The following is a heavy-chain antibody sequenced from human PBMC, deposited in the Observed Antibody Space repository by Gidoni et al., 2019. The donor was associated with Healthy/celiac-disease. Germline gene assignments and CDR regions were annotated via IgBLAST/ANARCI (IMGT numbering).Heavy chain of an antibody. Sequence: QVTLRESGPALVKPTQTLTLTCTFSGFSLSTSGMCVSWIRQPPGKALEWLARIDWDDDKYYSTSLKTRLTISKDTSKNQVVLTMTNMDPVDTATYYCARITPGGGYSYGGEDYWGQGTLVTVSS. J-gene: IGHJ4*02. CDR1: GFSLSTSGMC. CDR2: IDWDDDK. D-gene: IGHD5-18*01. CDR3: ARITPGGGYSYGGEDY. V-gene: IGHV2-70*15.